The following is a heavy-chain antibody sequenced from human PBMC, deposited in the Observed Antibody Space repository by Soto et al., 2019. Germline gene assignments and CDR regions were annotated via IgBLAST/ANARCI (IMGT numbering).Heavy chain of an antibody. Sequence: GGSLRLSCAASGFTFSSYWMSWVRQAPGKGLEWVANIKQDGSEKYYVDSVKGRFTISRDNAKNSLYLQMNSLRAEDTAVYYCARGLSSGIQKTYPLDYWGQGTLVTVSS. CDR2: IKQDGSEK. D-gene: IGHD5-18*01. J-gene: IGHJ4*02. CDR3: ARGLSSGIQKTYPLDY. V-gene: IGHV3-7*01. CDR1: GFTFSSYW.